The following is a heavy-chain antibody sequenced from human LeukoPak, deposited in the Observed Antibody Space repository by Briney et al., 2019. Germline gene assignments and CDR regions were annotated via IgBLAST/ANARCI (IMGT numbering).Heavy chain of an antibody. CDR2: ITDSGDGT. CDR1: GFTFSSYG. Sequence: PGGSLRLSCAASGFTFSSYGMHWVRQAPGKGLEWVSSITDSGDGTYYADSVKGRFTISRDDSKNMLYLQMSSLRAEDTAVYYCAKDSPVATRWGQGTLVTVSS. V-gene: IGHV3-23*01. CDR3: AKDSPVATR. J-gene: IGHJ4*02. D-gene: IGHD2-15*01.